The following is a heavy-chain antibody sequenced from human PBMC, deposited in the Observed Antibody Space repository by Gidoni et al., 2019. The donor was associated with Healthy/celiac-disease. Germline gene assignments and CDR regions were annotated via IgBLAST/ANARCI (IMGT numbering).Heavy chain of an antibody. J-gene: IGHJ4*02. V-gene: IGHV3-30*04. Sequence: QVQLVESGGGVVKPGGSLRLSCAASGFTFSNDSMSWVRQAPGKGLEWVEFICCDGSNTYCAESVYARFTISRFNSTSALSLHMHNLRADDTTVYYCAVDYCSYGRSWCYRAPFDYWGQGTLVTVSS. D-gene: IGHD6-13*01. CDR1: GFTFSNDS. CDR2: ICCDGSNT. CDR3: AVDYCSYGRSWCYRAPFDY.